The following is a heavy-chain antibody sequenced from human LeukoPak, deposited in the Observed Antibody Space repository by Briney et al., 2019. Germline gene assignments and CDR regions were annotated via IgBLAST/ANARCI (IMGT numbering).Heavy chain of an antibody. J-gene: IGHJ4*02. Sequence: GGSLRLSCAASGLTFSTYSMNWVSQAPGKGLEWVSAISGSGGSTYYADSVKGRFTISRDNSKNTLYLQMNSLRAEDTAIYYCAKKSYSLLDYWGQGTLVTVSS. CDR3: AKKSYSLLDY. V-gene: IGHV3-23*01. D-gene: IGHD2-21*01. CDR2: ISGSGGST. CDR1: GLTFSTYS.